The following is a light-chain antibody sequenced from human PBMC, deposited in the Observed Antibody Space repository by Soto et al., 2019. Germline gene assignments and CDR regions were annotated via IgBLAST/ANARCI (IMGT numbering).Light chain of an antibody. J-gene: IGKJ5*01. CDR2: KVS. CDR1: QSLVHSDGIAD. Sequence: DVVMTQSPLSLPVTLGQPASLSCRDNQSLVHSDGIADFSWFQQRPGRSTRRLIYKVSNRDYGVAARFSSRESGTDFALKISKVVAEDVRVYYCTKGTNWTIAFGQGTRLEV. CDR3: TKGTNWTIA. V-gene: IGKV2-30*02.